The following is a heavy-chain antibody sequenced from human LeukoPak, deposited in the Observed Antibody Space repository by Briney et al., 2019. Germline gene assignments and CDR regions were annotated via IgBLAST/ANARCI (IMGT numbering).Heavy chain of an antibody. Sequence: GGSLRLSCAASGFTFSGYSLHWVRQAPGKGLEWVAFISYDGSNKYYGDSVKGRFTISRDNSKNTQYLQMNSLRVEDTAMYYCARGTAAGDAFDIWGQGTMVTVSS. J-gene: IGHJ3*02. D-gene: IGHD6-13*01. CDR2: ISYDGSNK. CDR3: ARGTAAGDAFDI. CDR1: GFTFSGYS. V-gene: IGHV3-30-3*01.